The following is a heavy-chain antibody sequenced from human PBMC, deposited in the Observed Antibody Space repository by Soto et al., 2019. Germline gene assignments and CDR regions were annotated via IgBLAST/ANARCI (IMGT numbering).Heavy chain of an antibody. CDR2: IYHSGST. Sequence: QLQLQESSSGLVKPSQTLSLTCAVSGGSISSGGYSWSWIRQPPGKGLEWIGYIYHSGSTYYNPSLKSRVTISVDRSKNQFSLKLSSVTAADTAVYYCAARYYDSSGYNYWGQGTLVTVSS. D-gene: IGHD3-22*01. V-gene: IGHV4-30-2*01. CDR1: GGSISSGGYS. J-gene: IGHJ4*02. CDR3: AARYYDSSGYNY.